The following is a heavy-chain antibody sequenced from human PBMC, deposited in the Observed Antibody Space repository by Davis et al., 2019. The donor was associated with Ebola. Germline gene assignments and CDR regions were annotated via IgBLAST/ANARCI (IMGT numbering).Heavy chain of an antibody. Sequence: GESLKISCAASGFTFSSYGMHWVRQAPGKGLEWVAVIWYDGSNKYYADSVKGRFTISRDNSKNTLYLQMNSLRAEDTAVYYCARDSRYYGMDVWSQGTTVTVSS. CDR2: IWYDGSNK. CDR1: GFTFSSYG. D-gene: IGHD4-11*01. V-gene: IGHV3-33*01. J-gene: IGHJ6*02. CDR3: ARDSRYYGMDV.